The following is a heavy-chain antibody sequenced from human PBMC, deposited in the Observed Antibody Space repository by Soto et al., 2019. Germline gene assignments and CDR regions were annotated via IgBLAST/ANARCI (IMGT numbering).Heavy chain of an antibody. J-gene: IGHJ6*03. D-gene: IGHD1-7*01. Sequence: SQTLSLTCVISGDSVSSNSSSWNWIRQSPSRGLEWLGRTYYRTRWYYDYAVSVRSRITVNPDTSKNQFSLQLTSVTPEDTAVYYCAGTTSHYWYYMDVWGKGTTVTVSS. CDR3: AGTTSHYWYYMDV. CDR1: GDSVSSNSSS. V-gene: IGHV6-1*01. CDR2: TYYRTRWYY.